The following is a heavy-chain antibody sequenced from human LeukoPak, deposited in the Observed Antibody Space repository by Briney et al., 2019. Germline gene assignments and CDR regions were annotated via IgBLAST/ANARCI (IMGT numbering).Heavy chain of an antibody. D-gene: IGHD4-17*01. CDR2: IYYSGST. V-gene: IGHV4-31*03. Sequence: SETLSLTCTVSGGSISSSDYYWSWIRQHPGKGLEWIGYIYYSGSTYYNPSLKSRVTISVDTSKNQFSLKLSSVTAADTAVYYCARGLDYGDYVDAFDIWGQGTMVTVSS. CDR3: ARGLDYGDYVDAFDI. CDR1: GGSISSSDYY. J-gene: IGHJ3*02.